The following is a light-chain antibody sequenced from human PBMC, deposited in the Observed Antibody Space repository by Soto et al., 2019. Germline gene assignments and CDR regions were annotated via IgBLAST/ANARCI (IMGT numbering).Light chain of an antibody. CDR3: QQSYSTTWT. CDR1: QSISSW. V-gene: IGKV1-5*01. J-gene: IGKJ1*01. CDR2: DAS. Sequence: QMTQSPSILSASVGDRLTSTCRASQSISSWLAWYQQKKGKAPKXXIYDASSLQSGVPSRFSGSGYETDFNLTISSLQPEDFATYSCQQSYSTTWTFGQGTKVDIK.